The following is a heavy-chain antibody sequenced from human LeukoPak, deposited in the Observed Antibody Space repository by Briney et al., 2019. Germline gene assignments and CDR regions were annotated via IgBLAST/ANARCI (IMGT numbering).Heavy chain of an antibody. V-gene: IGHV1-18*01. CDR1: GYTFTSYG. CDR2: ISAYNGNT. CDR3: AGVEGYSYGPDYGMDV. D-gene: IGHD5-18*01. Sequence: GASVKVSCKASGYTFTSYGISWVRQAPGQGLEWMGWISAYNGNTNYAQKLQGRVTMTTDTSTSTAYMELRSLRSDGTAAYYCAGVEGYSYGPDYGMDVWGQGTTVTVSS. J-gene: IGHJ6*02.